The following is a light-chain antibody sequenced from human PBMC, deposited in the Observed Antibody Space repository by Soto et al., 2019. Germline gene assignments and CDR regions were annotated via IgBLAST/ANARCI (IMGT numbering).Light chain of an antibody. J-gene: IGKJ4*01. V-gene: IGKV1-33*01. CDR1: QDIGNS. CDR2: GAS. CDR3: QQYDNNLPSLT. Sequence: DIQMTQSPSSLSASVGDRVTITCQASQDIGNSLNWYQQKPGKAPKLLIYGASNLETGVPSRFCGSWSGTDFTFSISSPQPEDFATYYCQQYDNNLPSLTFGGGSMLEIK.